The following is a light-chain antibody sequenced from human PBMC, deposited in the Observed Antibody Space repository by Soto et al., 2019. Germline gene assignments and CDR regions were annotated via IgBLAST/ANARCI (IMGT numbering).Light chain of an antibody. CDR2: EVT. CDR1: SSDIGGYNY. Sequence: QSVLTQPASVSVSPGQSITISCTGGSSDIGGYNYVSWIQQHPGKAPKLMIYEVTNRPSGVSNRFSGSKSGSTASLTISGLQAEDEGDYYCSSYTSSNTLVFGTGTKVTVL. CDR3: SSYTSSNTLV. V-gene: IGLV2-14*01. J-gene: IGLJ1*01.